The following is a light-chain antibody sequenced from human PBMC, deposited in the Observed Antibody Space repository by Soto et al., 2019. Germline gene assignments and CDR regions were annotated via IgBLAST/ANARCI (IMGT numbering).Light chain of an antibody. CDR3: QHYSNGWK. J-gene: IGKJ1*01. CDR2: DAS. Sequence: EIVLTQSPATLSLSPGERTTLSCRSSQSVSTYLAWYQHKPSRAPSPLIYDASNRDTGIPARFSGSGSGTDFTLSISSLEPEDFAVYYCQHYSNGWKVGQGTKVDIK. CDR1: QSVSTY. V-gene: IGKV3-11*01.